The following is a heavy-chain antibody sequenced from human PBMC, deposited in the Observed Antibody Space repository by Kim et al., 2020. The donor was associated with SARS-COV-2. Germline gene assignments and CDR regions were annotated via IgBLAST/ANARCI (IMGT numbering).Heavy chain of an antibody. CDR3: ARDYYGVGDDAFDI. Sequence: STYYDPSLKSRVTISVDTSKNQFSLKLSSVTAADTAVYYCARDYYGVGDDAFDIWGQGTMVTVSS. J-gene: IGHJ3*02. V-gene: IGHV4-31*02. CDR2: ST. D-gene: IGHD4-17*01.